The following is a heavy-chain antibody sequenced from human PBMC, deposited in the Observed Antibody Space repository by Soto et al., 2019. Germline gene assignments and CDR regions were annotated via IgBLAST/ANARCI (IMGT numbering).Heavy chain of an antibody. V-gene: IGHV4-59*01. CDR3: ARDEGWYFDL. Sequence: QVQLQESGPGLVKPSETLSLTCTVSGGSISSSYWSWIRQPPGKGLEWIAYIYYSGSTNYNPSLKSRVTISVDTSKNQFSLKLTSVTAADTAVYYCARDEGWYFDLWGRGTLVTVSS. J-gene: IGHJ2*01. CDR2: IYYSGST. CDR1: GGSISSSY.